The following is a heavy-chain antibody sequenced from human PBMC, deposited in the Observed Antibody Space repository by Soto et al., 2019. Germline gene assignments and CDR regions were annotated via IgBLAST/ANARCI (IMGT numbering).Heavy chain of an antibody. Sequence: EVQLVESGGGLVQPGGSLRLSCAASGFTLSSYEVKWVRQAPGKGLEWVSYISSSGSTIYYADSVKGRFTISRDNAKSSLFLQMNSLRAEDTAVYYCASPSPFDYWGQGTLVTVSS. CDR1: GFTLSSYE. J-gene: IGHJ4*02. V-gene: IGHV3-48*03. CDR3: ASPSPFDY. CDR2: ISSSGSTI.